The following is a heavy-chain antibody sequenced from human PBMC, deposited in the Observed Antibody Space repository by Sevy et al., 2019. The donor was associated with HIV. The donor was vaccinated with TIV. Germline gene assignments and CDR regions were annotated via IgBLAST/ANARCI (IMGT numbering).Heavy chain of an antibody. Sequence: GGSLRLSCAASGFIFNKYWMRWVRQAPGMGLEWVANIKEDGSDKNYVDSVKRRFTISRDNAKNSLYLQMDSLRVEDTAVYYCARDGLPVAVDYWGQGTLVTVSS. D-gene: IGHD2-8*02. CDR2: IKEDGSDK. J-gene: IGHJ4*02. CDR1: GFIFNKYW. V-gene: IGHV3-7*01. CDR3: ARDGLPVAVDY.